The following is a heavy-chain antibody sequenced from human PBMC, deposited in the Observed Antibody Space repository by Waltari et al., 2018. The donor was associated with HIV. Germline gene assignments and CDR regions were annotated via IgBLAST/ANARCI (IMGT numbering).Heavy chain of an antibody. CDR1: SFNFDLYS. D-gene: IGHD1-1*01. V-gene: IGHV3-23*04. CDR2: ISRTGSAG. J-gene: IGHJ4*02. Sequence: EVRFVESGGGLVRPGGSLRLSCTTSSFNFDLYSMTWVRPAPGRGLEWVAIISRTGSAGYYADVVKGRFTVSRDNSMDMLCLHITSLRVDDTAVYYCVASGYNFVEYGHRLDFWGRGVLVTIS. CDR3: VASGYNFVEYGHRLDF.